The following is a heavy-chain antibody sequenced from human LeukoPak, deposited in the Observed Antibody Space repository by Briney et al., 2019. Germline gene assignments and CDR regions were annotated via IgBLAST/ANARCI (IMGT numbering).Heavy chain of an antibody. Sequence: SETLSLTCTVSGGSISSSSYYWGWIRQPPGKGLEWIGSIYYSGSTYYNPSLKSRVTISVDTSKNQFSLKPSSVTAADTAVYYCASQPAAMYYYYYGMDVWGQGTTVTVSS. CDR2: IYYSGST. V-gene: IGHV4-39*01. CDR3: ASQPAAMYYYYYGMDV. CDR1: GGSISSSSYY. J-gene: IGHJ6*02. D-gene: IGHD2-2*01.